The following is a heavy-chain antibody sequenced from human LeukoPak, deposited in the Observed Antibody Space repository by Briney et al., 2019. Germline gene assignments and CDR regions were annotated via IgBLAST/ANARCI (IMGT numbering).Heavy chain of an antibody. D-gene: IGHD3-3*01. J-gene: IGHJ3*02. V-gene: IGHV1-8*03. CDR2: MNPNSGNT. Sequence: ASVKVSCKASGYTFTSYDINWVRQATGQGLEWMGWMNPNSGNTGYAQKFQGRVTITRNTSISTAYMELSSLRSEDTAVYYCARVRSSFDFWSDLRWAFDIWGQGTMVTVSS. CDR3: ARVRSSFDFWSDLRWAFDI. CDR1: GYTFTSYD.